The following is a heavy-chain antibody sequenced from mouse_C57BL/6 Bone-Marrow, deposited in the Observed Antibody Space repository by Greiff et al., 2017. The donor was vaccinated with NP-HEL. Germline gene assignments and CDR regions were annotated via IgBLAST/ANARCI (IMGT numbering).Heavy chain of an antibody. CDR1: GISITTGNYR. V-gene: IGHV3-5*01. J-gene: IGHJ1*03. CDR2: IYYSGTI. D-gene: IGHD1-1*01. CDR3: ARDDGSSYWYFDV. Sequence: EVQVVESGPGLVKPSQTVFLTCTVTGISITTGNYRWSWIRQFPGNKLEWIGSIYYSGTITYNPSLTSRTTITRDTPKNQFFLEMNSLTAEDTATYYCARDDGSSYWYFDVWGTGTTVTVSS.